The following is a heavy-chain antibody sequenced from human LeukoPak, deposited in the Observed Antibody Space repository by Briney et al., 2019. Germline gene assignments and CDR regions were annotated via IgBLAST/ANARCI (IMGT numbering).Heavy chain of an antibody. J-gene: IGHJ4*02. CDR1: GFTFSSYS. D-gene: IGHD1-26*01. CDR3: AREGRLGATTGGGYFDY. V-gene: IGHV3-48*04. Sequence: PGGSLRLSCAASGFTFSSYSMNWVRQAPGNGLEWVSYISSSSSTIYYADSVKGRFTISRDNAKNSLYLQMNSLRAEDTAVYYCAREGRLGATTGGGYFDYWGQGTLVTVSS. CDR2: ISSSSSTI.